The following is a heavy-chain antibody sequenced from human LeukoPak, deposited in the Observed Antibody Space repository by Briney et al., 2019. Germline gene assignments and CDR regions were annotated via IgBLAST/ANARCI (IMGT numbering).Heavy chain of an antibody. D-gene: IGHD1/OR15-1a*01. V-gene: IGHV3-23*01. Sequence: GGTLRLSCAASGFTFSSYGMSWVRQAPGKGLEWVSAISGSGGSTYYADSVKGRFTISRDNSKNTLYLQMNSLRAEDTAVYYCAKVSSEQPTFDIWGQGTMVTVSS. J-gene: IGHJ3*02. CDR2: ISGSGGST. CDR3: AKVSSEQPTFDI. CDR1: GFTFSSYG.